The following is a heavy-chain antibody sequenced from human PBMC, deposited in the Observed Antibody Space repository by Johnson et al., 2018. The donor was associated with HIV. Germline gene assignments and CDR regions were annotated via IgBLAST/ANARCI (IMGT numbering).Heavy chain of an antibody. J-gene: IGHJ3*02. V-gene: IGHV3-13*01. CDR1: GFTFSSYD. CDR3: ALSYSLDAFDI. CDR2: IGTAGDT. D-gene: IGHD2-21*01. Sequence: EMQLVESGGGLVQRGGSLRFSCAASGFTFSSYDMHWVRQATGKGLEWVSGIGTAGDTYYPGSVKGRFTISRENAKNSLHLQMNSLKTEDTAVYYCALSYSLDAFDIWGQGTMVTVSS.